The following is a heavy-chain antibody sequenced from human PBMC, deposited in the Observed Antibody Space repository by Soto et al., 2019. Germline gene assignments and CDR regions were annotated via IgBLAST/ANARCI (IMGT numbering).Heavy chain of an antibody. D-gene: IGHD2-21*02. CDR2: ISTRSDI. CDR3: AREETAWPLAYGLDV. CDR1: GFTFSGYS. J-gene: IGHJ6*02. V-gene: IGHV3-21*01. Sequence: XGSLRLSCAASGFTFSGYSMNWVRQAPGKGLEWVASISTRSDIYYADSVKGRFTISRDNAKNSVSLQMNSLRAEDTAVYYCAREETAWPLAYGLDVWGQGTTVTVSS.